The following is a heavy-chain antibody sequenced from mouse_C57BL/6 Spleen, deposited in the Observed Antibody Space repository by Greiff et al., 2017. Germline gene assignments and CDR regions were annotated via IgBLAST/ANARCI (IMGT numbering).Heavy chain of an antibody. V-gene: IGHV5-9-1*02. D-gene: IGHD2-5*01. CDR1: GFTFSSYA. Sequence: EVKLVESGEGLVKPGGSLKLSCAASGFTFSSYAMSWVRQTPEKRLEWVAYISSGGDYIYYADTVKGRFTISRDNARNTLYLQMSSLKSEDTAMYYCTRADYSNYGSYAMDYWGQGTSVTVSS. CDR2: ISSGGDYI. J-gene: IGHJ4*01. CDR3: TRADYSNYGSYAMDY.